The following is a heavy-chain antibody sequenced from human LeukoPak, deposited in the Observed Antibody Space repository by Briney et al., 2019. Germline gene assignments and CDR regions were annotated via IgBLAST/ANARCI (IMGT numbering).Heavy chain of an antibody. Sequence: SETLSLTCTVSGGSISSSSYYWGWIRQPPGTGLEWIGSIYYSGSTYYNPSLKSRVTISVDTSKNQFSLKLSSVTAADTAVYYCARHHLFGVEYNWFDPWGQGTLVTVSS. CDR1: GGSISSSSYY. V-gene: IGHV4-39*01. D-gene: IGHD3-3*01. J-gene: IGHJ5*02. CDR3: ARHHLFGVEYNWFDP. CDR2: IYYSGST.